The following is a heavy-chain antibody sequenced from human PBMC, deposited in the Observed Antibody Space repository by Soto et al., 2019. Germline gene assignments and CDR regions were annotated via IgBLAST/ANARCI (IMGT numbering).Heavy chain of an antibody. V-gene: IGHV4-30-2*01. J-gene: IGHJ4*02. CDR2: IYHSGST. CDR1: GGSISSGGYS. CDR3: ARVAAAGTANFDY. Sequence: NPSETLSLTCAVSGGSISSGGYSWSWIRQPPGKGLEWIGYIYHSGSTYYNPSLKSRVTISVDRSKNQFSLKLSSVTAADTAVYYCARVAAAGTANFDYWGQGTLVTVSS. D-gene: IGHD6-13*01.